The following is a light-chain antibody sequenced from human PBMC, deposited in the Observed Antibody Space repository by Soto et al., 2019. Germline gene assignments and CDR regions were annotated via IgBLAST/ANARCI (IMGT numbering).Light chain of an antibody. J-gene: IGKJ1*01. CDR2: AAS. CDR3: QQSYSTTWT. V-gene: IGKV1-39*01. Sequence: VQMTPSPATLSASVGGRVPITCRASQSISSWLAWYQQKPGNAPKLLIYAASTLQSGVPSRFSGSGSETDFTLTISSLRPEDFATYSCQQSYSTTWTFGQGTKVDIK. CDR1: QSISSW.